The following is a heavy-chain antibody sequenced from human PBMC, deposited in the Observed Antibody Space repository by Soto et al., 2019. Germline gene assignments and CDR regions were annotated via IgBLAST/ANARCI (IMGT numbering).Heavy chain of an antibody. J-gene: IGHJ6*02. Sequence: QVQLVQSGAEVKKPGSSVKVSCKASGGTFSSYAISWVRQAPGQGLEWMGGIIPISETTNYAQKFQGRVTITADDSKSTAYMELSSLRSEDTAVYYCARSQGSSTSLEIYYYYYYGMDVWGQGTKVTVSS. D-gene: IGHD2-2*01. CDR1: GGTFSSYA. V-gene: IGHV1-69*01. CDR3: ARSQGSSTSLEIYYYYYYGMDV. CDR2: IIPISETT.